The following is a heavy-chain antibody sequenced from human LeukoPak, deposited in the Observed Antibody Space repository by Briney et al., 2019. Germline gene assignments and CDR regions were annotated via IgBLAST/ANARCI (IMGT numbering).Heavy chain of an antibody. J-gene: IGHJ4*02. V-gene: IGHV4-59*12. CDR2: IYYSGST. Sequence: PSETLSLTCTVSGGSISSYYWSWLRQPPGKGLEWIGYIYYSGSTNYNPSLKSRVTISVDTSKNQFSLKLSSVTAADTAVYYCARVGYSYGLFDYWGQGTLVTVSS. CDR1: GGSISSYY. D-gene: IGHD5-18*01. CDR3: ARVGYSYGLFDY.